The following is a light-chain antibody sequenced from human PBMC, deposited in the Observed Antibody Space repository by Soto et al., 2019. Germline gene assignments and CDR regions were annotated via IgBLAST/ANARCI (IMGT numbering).Light chain of an antibody. V-gene: IGKV2-28*01. J-gene: IGKJ3*01. CDR1: QSLLHSNGYNY. Sequence: DIVMTQSPLSLPVTPGEPASISCRSSQSLLHSNGYNYLDWYLQKPGQSPQLLIYLGSNRASGVPDRFSGSGSGTDFTLKISRVEAEDVGVYYCMQALQTPFTCGPGTKVDI. CDR2: LGS. CDR3: MQALQTPFT.